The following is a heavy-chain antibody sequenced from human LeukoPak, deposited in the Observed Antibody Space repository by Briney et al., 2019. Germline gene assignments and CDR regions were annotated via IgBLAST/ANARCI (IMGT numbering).Heavy chain of an antibody. Sequence: GRSLRLSCAASGFSFSNFVMHWFRQAPVKGLEWVAGISQDESNKYYADSVRGRFTISRDNSKNTLYLQMNSLRDEGTAVYYCAKEEDAFDIWGQGTMVTVSS. CDR3: AKEEDAFDI. CDR2: ISQDESNK. J-gene: IGHJ3*02. CDR1: GFSFSNFV. V-gene: IGHV3-30*04.